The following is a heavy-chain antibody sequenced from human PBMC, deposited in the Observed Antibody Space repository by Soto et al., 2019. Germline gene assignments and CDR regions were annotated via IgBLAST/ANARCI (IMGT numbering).Heavy chain of an antibody. Sequence: EVQLVESGGGLVQPGGSLRLSCAASGFTFSSYSMNWVRQAPGKGLEWVSYISSSSSTIYYADSVKGRFTISRDNAKNSLYLQMNRLRAEDRAVYYCAREAATLNWFDPWGQGTLVTVSS. CDR3: AREAATLNWFDP. CDR2: ISSSSSTI. J-gene: IGHJ5*02. V-gene: IGHV3-48*01. D-gene: IGHD6-25*01. CDR1: GFTFSSYS.